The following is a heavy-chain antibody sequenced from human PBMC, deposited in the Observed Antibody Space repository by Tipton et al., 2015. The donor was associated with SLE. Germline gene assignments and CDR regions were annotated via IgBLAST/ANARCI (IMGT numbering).Heavy chain of an antibody. V-gene: IGHV4-39*07. CDR1: GGSITRSTSY. Sequence: TLSLTCTVFGGSITRSTSYWGWIHQPPGEGLEWIGSLYYSGNTYYNPSLKSRVTISLDTSKNQFSLKLSSVTAADTAVYYCASLAGFWSGYPDYWGQGTLVTVSS. J-gene: IGHJ4*02. CDR3: ASLAGFWSGYPDY. CDR2: LYYSGNT. D-gene: IGHD3-3*01.